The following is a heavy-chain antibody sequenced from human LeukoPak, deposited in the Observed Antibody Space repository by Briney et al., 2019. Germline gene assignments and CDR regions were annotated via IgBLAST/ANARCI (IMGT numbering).Heavy chain of an antibody. J-gene: IGHJ5*02. CDR1: GGSISSHY. CDR3: ARDKKSSSWYWFDP. D-gene: IGHD6-13*01. CDR2: IYYSVST. V-gene: IGHV4-59*11. Sequence: SKTLSLTCTVSGGSISSHYSSWIRQPPGGGLEWVGYIYYSVSTNYNPPLKSRVTIPVDTSKNQFSLKLSSVTAADTAVYYCARDKKSSSWYWFDPWGQGTLVTVSS.